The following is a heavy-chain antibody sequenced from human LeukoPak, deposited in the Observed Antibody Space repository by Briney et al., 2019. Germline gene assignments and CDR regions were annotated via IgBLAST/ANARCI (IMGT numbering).Heavy chain of an antibody. Sequence: GGSLRLSCAASGFTFSNYGMHWVRQAPGKGLEWVANIKQDGSEKYYVDSVKGRFTISRDNAKNSLYLQMNSLRAEDTAVYYCARSREFGRYFDWSFNYWGQGTMVSVSS. V-gene: IGHV3-7*03. D-gene: IGHD3-9*01. CDR3: ARSREFGRYFDWSFNY. CDR2: IKQDGSEK. CDR1: GFTFSNYG. J-gene: IGHJ4*02.